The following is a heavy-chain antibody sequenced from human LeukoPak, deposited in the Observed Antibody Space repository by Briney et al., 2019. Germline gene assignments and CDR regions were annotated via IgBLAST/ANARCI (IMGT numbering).Heavy chain of an antibody. CDR1: GFTFSKYW. D-gene: IGHD6-19*01. CDR2: INTDGTVT. Sequence: GGSLRLSCAASGFTFSKYWMLWVRQAPGKGLESVSRINTDGTVTTYTDSVKGRFTLSRDNADNTMFLQMNSVRDEDTAVYYCATKQWLAPPPDSWGQGTPVSVSS. V-gene: IGHV3-74*01. CDR3: ATKQWLAPPPDS. J-gene: IGHJ4*02.